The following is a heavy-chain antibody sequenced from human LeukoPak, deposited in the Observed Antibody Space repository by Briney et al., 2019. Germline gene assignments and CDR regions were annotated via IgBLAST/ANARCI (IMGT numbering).Heavy chain of an antibody. J-gene: IGHJ4*02. D-gene: IGHD2-15*01. CDR1: GFTFSSYA. CDR3: AKDLGGSGPGDCSGGSCYGLSFDY. V-gene: IGHV3-23*01. CDR2: ISGSGGRT. Sequence: GGALRLSCAASGFTFSSYAMSWVRQAPGKGLEWVSAISGSGGRTYYADSVRGRFTISRDNSKNTLYLQMNSLRAEDTAVYYCAKDLGGSGPGDCSGGSCYGLSFDYWGQGTLVTVSS.